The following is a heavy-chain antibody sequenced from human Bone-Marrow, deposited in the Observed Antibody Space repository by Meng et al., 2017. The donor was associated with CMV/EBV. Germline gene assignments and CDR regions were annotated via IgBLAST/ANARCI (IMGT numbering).Heavy chain of an antibody. Sequence: GGSLRLSCAASGFTFDDYAMHWVRQAPGKGLEWVSGISWNRGSIGYADSVKGRFTISRDNAKNSLYLQMNSLRAEDMALYYCAGSPNFYYGSGSSLGGWFDPWGQGTLVTVSS. CDR1: GFTFDDYA. CDR2: ISWNRGSI. J-gene: IGHJ5*02. D-gene: IGHD3-10*01. CDR3: AGSPNFYYGSGSSLGGWFDP. V-gene: IGHV3-9*03.